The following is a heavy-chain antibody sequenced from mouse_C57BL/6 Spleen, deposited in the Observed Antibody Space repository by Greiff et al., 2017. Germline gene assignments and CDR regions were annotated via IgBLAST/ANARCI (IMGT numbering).Heavy chain of an antibody. CDR3: ARAPDYYGSSYVPYWYFDV. J-gene: IGHJ1*03. CDR2: IYPGSGST. CDR1: GYTFTSYW. Sequence: VQLQQPGAKLVKPGASVKMSCKASGYTFTSYWITWVKQRPGQGLEWIGDIYPGSGSTNYNEKFKSKATLTVDTSSSTAYMQLSSLTSEDSAVYYWARAPDYYGSSYVPYWYFDVWGTGTTVTVSS. D-gene: IGHD1-1*01. V-gene: IGHV1-55*01.